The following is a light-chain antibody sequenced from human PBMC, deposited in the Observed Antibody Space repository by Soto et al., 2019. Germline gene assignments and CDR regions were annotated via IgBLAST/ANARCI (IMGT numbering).Light chain of an antibody. CDR3: QQVNSYLDT. J-gene: IGKJ4*01. V-gene: IGKV1-39*01. CDR2: TAS. CDR1: QSISNY. Sequence: DIQMTQSPSSLSASVGDRVTITCRASQSISNYVNWYQQRPGKAPNLLIYTASTLQSGVPSRFSGSGSGTDFTLTISSLQPEDFATYYCQQVNSYLDTFGGGTKVDI.